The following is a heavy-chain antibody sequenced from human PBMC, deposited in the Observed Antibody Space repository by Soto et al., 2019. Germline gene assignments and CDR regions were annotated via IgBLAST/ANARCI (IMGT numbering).Heavy chain of an antibody. CDR1: GFTFSSYW. V-gene: IGHV3-7*01. D-gene: IGHD4-17*01. CDR3: ASHHDYGDDRGGWYFDL. CDR2: IKQDGSEK. Sequence: EVQLVESGGGLVQPGGSLRLSCAASGFTFSSYWMSWVRQAPGKGLEWVANIKQDGSEKYYVDSVKGRFTISRDNAKNSLYLQMNSLRAADTAVYYCASHHDYGDDRGGWYFDLWGRGTLVTVSS. J-gene: IGHJ2*01.